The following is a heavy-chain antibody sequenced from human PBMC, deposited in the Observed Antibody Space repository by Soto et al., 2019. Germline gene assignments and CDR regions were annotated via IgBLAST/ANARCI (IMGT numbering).Heavy chain of an antibody. J-gene: IGHJ4*02. CDR2: ISGSGGST. V-gene: IGHV3-23*01. D-gene: IGHD3-16*01. CDR1: GFTFSSYA. CDR3: AKEMTDYIWGRGDSIDY. Sequence: PGGSLRLSCAASGFTFSSYAMSWVRQAPGKGLEWVSAISGSGGSTYYADSVKGRFTISRDNSKNTLYLQMNSLRAEDTAVYYCAKEMTDYIWGRGDSIDYWGQGTLVTVSS.